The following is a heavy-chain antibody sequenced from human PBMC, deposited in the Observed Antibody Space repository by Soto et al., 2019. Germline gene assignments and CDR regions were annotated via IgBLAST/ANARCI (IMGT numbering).Heavy chain of an antibody. CDR1: GYPFTSYG. J-gene: IGHJ4*02. Sequence: QVHLVQSGAEVKKPGASVKVSCQASGYPFTSYGITWVRQAPGQGLEWMGWISAPNGNTDYAQKLQGRVIVTRDTSTSTAYMELRSLRSDVTAVYYCARGRYGDSWGQGALVPVSS. D-gene: IGHD1-1*01. CDR3: ARGRYGDS. V-gene: IGHV1-18*01. CDR2: ISAPNGNT.